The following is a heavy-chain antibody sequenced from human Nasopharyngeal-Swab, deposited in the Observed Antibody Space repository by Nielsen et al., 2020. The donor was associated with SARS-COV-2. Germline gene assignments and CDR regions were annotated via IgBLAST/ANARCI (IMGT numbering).Heavy chain of an antibody. V-gene: IGHV3-23*01. D-gene: IGHD2-15*01. Sequence: VRQAPGKGLEWVSIISGSGGSTYYADSVKGRFTISRDNSKNTLYLQMNSLRAEDTAVYYCAKLVVVVAARNAFDIWGQGTMVTVSS. CDR2: ISGSGGST. J-gene: IGHJ3*02. CDR3: AKLVVVVAARNAFDI.